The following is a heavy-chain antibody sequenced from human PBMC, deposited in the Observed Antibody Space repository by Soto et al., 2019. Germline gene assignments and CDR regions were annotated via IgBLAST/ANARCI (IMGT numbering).Heavy chain of an antibody. D-gene: IGHD3-10*01. CDR2: ISYDGSNK. V-gene: IGHV3-30-3*01. Sequence: LRLSCAASGFTFSSYAMHWVRQAPGKGLEWVAVISYDGSNKYYADSVKGRFTISRDNSKNTLYLQMNSLRAEDTAVYYCARVGELLWFGELFGAFDIWGQGTMVTVSS. CDR3: ARVGELLWFGELFGAFDI. J-gene: IGHJ3*02. CDR1: GFTFSSYA.